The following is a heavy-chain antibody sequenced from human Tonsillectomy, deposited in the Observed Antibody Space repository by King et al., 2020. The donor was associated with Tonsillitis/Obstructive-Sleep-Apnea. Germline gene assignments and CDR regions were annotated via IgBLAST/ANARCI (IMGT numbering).Heavy chain of an antibody. CDR2: IYWDDDK. D-gene: IGHD6-19*01. CDR1: GFSLSTSGVG. V-gene: IGHV2-5*02. J-gene: IGHJ3*02. Sequence: ITLKESGPTLVKPTQTLTLTCTFSGFSLSTSGVGVGWIRQPPGKALEWLALIYWDDDKRYSPSLKSRLTITKDTSKNQVVLTMTNMDPVDTATYFCAHRTGSGWYADGAFDIWGQGTMVTVSS. CDR3: AHRTGSGWYADGAFDI.